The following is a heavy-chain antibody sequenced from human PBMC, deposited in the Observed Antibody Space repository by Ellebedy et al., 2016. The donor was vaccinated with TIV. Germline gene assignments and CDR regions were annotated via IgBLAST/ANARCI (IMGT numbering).Heavy chain of an antibody. Sequence: GESLKISXAASGFTFSSYWMSWVRQAPGKGLEWVANIKQDGSEKYYVDSVKGRFTISRDNAKNSLYLQMNSLRAEDTAVYYCARVRVSLQKHSSSWYGTTYYFDYWGQGTLVTVSS. CDR2: IKQDGSEK. V-gene: IGHV3-7*02. D-gene: IGHD6-13*01. CDR1: GFTFSSYW. J-gene: IGHJ4*02. CDR3: ARVRVSLQKHSSSWYGTTYYFDY.